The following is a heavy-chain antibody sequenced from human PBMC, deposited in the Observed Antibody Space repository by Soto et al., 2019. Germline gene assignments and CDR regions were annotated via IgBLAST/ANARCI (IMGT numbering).Heavy chain of an antibody. J-gene: IGHJ6*02. D-gene: IGHD5-12*01. Sequence: QVQLVESGGGVVQPGRSLRLSCAASGFTFSSYAMHWVRQAPGKGLEWVAVISYDGSNKYYADSVKGRFTISRDNSKNTLYLQMNSLRAEDTAVYYCARANSGYDFDYYYYGMDVWGQGTTVTVSS. CDR3: ARANSGYDFDYYYYGMDV. CDR1: GFTFSSYA. V-gene: IGHV3-30-3*01. CDR2: ISYDGSNK.